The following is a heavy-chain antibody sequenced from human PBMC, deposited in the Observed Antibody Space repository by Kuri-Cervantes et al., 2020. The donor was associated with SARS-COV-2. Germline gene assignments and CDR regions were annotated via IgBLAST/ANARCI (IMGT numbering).Heavy chain of an antibody. D-gene: IGHD1-7*01. Sequence: ASVKVSCKASGYPFTNFGISWLRQAPGRGLEWMGWISTYSGDTIYPQKIQGRVTMTTDTSTSTAYMDLRGLRSDDTAVYYCARDSATGTRWGDLNGMDVWGQGTTVTVSS. CDR3: ARDSATGTRWGDLNGMDV. V-gene: IGHV1-18*01. J-gene: IGHJ6*02. CDR1: GYPFTNFG. CDR2: ISTYSGDT.